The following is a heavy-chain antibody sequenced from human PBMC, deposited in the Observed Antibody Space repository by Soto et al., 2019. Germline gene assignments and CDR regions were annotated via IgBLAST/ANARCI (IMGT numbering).Heavy chain of an antibody. J-gene: IGHJ6*02. CDR1: GYSFTDYH. Sequence: ASVKVSCKASGYSFTDYHIHWVRQAPGRGLEWLGRINPKSGGTSTAQKFQGWVTMTRDRSISTVYMELTRLRSDDTAVYFCARGHSTDCSNGVCSFFYNHEMDVWGQGTTVTVSS. D-gene: IGHD2-8*01. V-gene: IGHV1-2*04. CDR3: ARGHSTDCSNGVCSFFYNHEMDV. CDR2: INPKSGGT.